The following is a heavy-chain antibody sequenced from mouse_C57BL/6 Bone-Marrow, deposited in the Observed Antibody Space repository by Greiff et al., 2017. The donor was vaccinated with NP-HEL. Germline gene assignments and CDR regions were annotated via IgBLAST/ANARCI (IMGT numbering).Heavy chain of an antibody. CDR2: ISHGGSYT. J-gene: IGHJ4*01. CDR1: GFTFSSYA. Sequence: EVKLMESGGGLVKPGGSLKLSCAASGFTFSSYAMSWVRQTPEKRLEWVATISHGGSYTYYPDNVKGRFTISGDNAKNNLYLQMTHLKSEDTAMYYCARDDYDGSSYLYYYAMDYWGQGTSVTVSS. V-gene: IGHV5-4*03. D-gene: IGHD1-1*01. CDR3: ARDDYDGSSYLYYYAMDY.